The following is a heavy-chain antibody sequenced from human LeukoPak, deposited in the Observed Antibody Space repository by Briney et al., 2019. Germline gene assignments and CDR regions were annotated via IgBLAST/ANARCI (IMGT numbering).Heavy chain of an antibody. Sequence: GGSLRLSCAASGFTFSSYAMSWVRQAPGKGMEWVSTISGSGASTYYADSVKGRFTISRDNSKNTLYLQMNSLRAEDTAVYYCVKYYDSSGSYYFDYWGQGTLVTVSS. D-gene: IGHD3-22*01. CDR1: GFTFSSYA. CDR3: VKYYDSSGSYYFDY. J-gene: IGHJ4*02. CDR2: ISGSGAST. V-gene: IGHV3-23*01.